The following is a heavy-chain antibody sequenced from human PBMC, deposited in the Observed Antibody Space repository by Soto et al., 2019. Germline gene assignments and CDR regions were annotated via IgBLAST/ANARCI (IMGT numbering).Heavy chain of an antibody. CDR3: AKDSLWGSYRLSNDAFDI. V-gene: IGHV3-23*01. Sequence: PGGSLRLSCAASGFTCSSYARSWVRQAPGKGLEWVSAISGSGGSTYYADSVKGRFTISRDNSKNTLYLQVNSLRAEDTAVYYCAKDSLWGSYRLSNDAFDIWGQGTMVTVSS. CDR1: GFTCSSYA. CDR2: ISGSGGST. J-gene: IGHJ3*02. D-gene: IGHD3-16*02.